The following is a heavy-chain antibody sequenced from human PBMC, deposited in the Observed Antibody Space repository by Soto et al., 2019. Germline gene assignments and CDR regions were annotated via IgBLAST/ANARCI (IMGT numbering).Heavy chain of an antibody. D-gene: IGHD1-26*01. V-gene: IGHV4-59*01. Sequence: SETLSLTCTVSGGSISSYYWSWIRQPPGKGLEWIGYIFYSGSTNYNPSLKSRVTISVDTSKNQFSLKLSSVTAADTAVYFCARRWGPTFDFWGQGTLVTVSS. CDR2: IFYSGST. CDR1: GGSISSYY. J-gene: IGHJ4*02. CDR3: ARRWGPTFDF.